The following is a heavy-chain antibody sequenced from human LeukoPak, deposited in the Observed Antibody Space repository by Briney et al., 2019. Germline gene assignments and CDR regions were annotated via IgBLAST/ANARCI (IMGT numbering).Heavy chain of an antibody. D-gene: IGHD5-24*01. J-gene: IGHJ4*02. CDR1: GYTLTELS. CDR3: ARDQSRDIRVDFDY. Sequence: GASVKVSCKVSGYTLTELSMHWVRQAPGKGLEWMGGFDPEDGETIYAQKFQGRVTMTEDTSTDTAYMELSSLRSEDTAVYYCARDQSRDIRVDFDYWGQGALVVVSS. CDR2: FDPEDGET. V-gene: IGHV1-24*01.